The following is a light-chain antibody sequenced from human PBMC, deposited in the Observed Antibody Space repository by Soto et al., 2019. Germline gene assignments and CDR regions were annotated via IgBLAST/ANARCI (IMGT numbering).Light chain of an antibody. Sequence: EIVMTQSPATLSVSPGERATLSCRASQSISTALAWYQQKPGQPPSRLIYSASTRATGVPARFTGRGSGSEFTLTNSGLQSVAFAVSYCQQGHNWPLTFGQGTRLEI. CDR1: QSISTA. CDR2: SAS. CDR3: QQGHNWPLT. J-gene: IGKJ2*01. V-gene: IGKV3-15*01.